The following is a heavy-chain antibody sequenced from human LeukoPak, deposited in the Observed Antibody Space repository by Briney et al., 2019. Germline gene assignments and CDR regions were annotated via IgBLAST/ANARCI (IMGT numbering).Heavy chain of an antibody. CDR1: GYTFTSYG. Sequence: ASVKVSCKASGYTFTSYGISWVRQAPGQGLEWMGWISAYNGNTNYAQKLQGRVTMTTDTSTSTDYMDLRSLRSDDTAVYYCARTGYCSSTSCYYYYYYYMDVWGKGTTVTVSS. CDR2: ISAYNGNT. V-gene: IGHV1-18*01. J-gene: IGHJ6*03. D-gene: IGHD2-2*01. CDR3: ARTGYCSSTSCYYYYYYYMDV.